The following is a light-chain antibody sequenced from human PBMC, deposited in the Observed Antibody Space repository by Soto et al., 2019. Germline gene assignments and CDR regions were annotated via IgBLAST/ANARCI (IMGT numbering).Light chain of an antibody. J-gene: IGKJ1*01. CDR1: QDITNH. V-gene: IGKV1-17*03. CDR2: AAS. CDR3: LQHDSYRWT. Sequence: DLQMTQSPSAMSASVGDRVTITCRASQDITNHLAWSQQKPGKVPKRLIYAASSLQSGVPSGYSGSGPGTEFTLTFSCLQPEDFATYYCLQHDSYRWTFGQGTKVEVE.